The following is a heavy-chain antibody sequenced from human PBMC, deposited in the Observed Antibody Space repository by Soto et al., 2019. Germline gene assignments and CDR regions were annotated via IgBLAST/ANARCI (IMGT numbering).Heavy chain of an antibody. CDR2: IYYSGST. Sequence: PSETLSLTCTVSGGSISSSSYYWGWIRQPPGKGPEWIGSIYYSGSTYYNPSLKSRVTISVDTSKNQFSLKLSSVTAADTAVFYFARSEYYYDSSGYLVDYWGQGTLVTVSS. J-gene: IGHJ4*02. CDR1: GGSISSSSYY. CDR3: ARSEYYYDSSGYLVDY. D-gene: IGHD3-22*01. V-gene: IGHV4-39*01.